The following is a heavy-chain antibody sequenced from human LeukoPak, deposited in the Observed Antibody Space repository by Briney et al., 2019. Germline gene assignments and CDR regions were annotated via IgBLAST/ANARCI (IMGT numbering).Heavy chain of an antibody. D-gene: IGHD3-16*01. CDR3: ARGGGRPHNWFDP. CDR1: GGTFSSYA. V-gene: IGHV1-69*13. Sequence: ASVKVSWKASGGTFSSYAISWVRQAPGQGLEWMGGIIPIFGTANYAQKFQGRVTITADESTSTAYMELSSLRSEDTAVYYCARGGGRPHNWFDPWGQGTLVTVSS. CDR2: IIPIFGTA. J-gene: IGHJ5*02.